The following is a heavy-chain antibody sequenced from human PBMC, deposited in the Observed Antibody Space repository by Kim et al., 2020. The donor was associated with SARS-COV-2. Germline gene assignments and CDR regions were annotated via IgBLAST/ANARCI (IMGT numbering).Heavy chain of an antibody. V-gene: IGHV6-1*01. J-gene: IGHJ6*02. D-gene: IGHD6-6*01. CDR1: GDSVSSNSAA. Sequence: SQTLSLTCAISGDSVSSNSAAWNWLRQSPSRGLEWLGRTYYRSKWYNDYAVSVKSRITINPDTSKNQFSLQLNSVTPEDTAVYYCARVSIAARQYYYYGMDVWGQGTTVTVSS. CDR2: TYYRSKWYN. CDR3: ARVSIAARQYYYYGMDV.